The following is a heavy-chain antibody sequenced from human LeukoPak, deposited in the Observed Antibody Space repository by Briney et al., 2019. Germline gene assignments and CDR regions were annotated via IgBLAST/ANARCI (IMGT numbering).Heavy chain of an antibody. CDR2: ISYDGSNK. D-gene: IGHD1-26*01. J-gene: IGHJ4*02. CDR3: ARAPLPRLYYFDY. V-gene: IGHV3-30*04. CDR1: GFTFSSYA. Sequence: PGGSLRLFCAASGFTFSSYAMHWVRQAPGKGLEWVAVISYDGSNKYYADSVKGRFTISRDNSKNTLYLQMNSLRAEDTAVYYCARAPLPRLYYFDYWGQGTLVTVSS.